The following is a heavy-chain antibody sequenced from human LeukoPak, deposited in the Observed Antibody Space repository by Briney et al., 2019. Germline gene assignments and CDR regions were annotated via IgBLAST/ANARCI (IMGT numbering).Heavy chain of an antibody. V-gene: IGHV3-30*04. CDR2: ISYDGSNK. J-gene: IGHJ3*02. Sequence: GGSLRLSCAAAGFTFSSYAMHWVRQAPGKGLEWVAVISYDGSNKYYADSVKGRFTISRDNSKNTLYLQMNSLRAEDTAVYYCARDRDIVVVPAANPPDAFDIWGQGTMVTVSS. D-gene: IGHD2-2*01. CDR3: ARDRDIVVVPAANPPDAFDI. CDR1: GFTFSSYA.